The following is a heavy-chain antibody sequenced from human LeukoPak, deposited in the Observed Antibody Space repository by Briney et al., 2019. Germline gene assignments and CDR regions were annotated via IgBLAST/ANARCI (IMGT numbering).Heavy chain of an antibody. CDR3: ASGSYSSGWYYGGAFDI. CDR2: IYYSGST. Sequence: SETLSLTCAVYGGSFSGYYRSWIRQPPGKGLEWIGYIYYSGSTNYNPSLKSRVTISVDTSKNQFSLKLSSVTAADTAVYYCASGSYSSGWYYGGAFDIWGQGTMVTVSS. V-gene: IGHV4-59*01. CDR1: GGSFSGYY. D-gene: IGHD6-19*01. J-gene: IGHJ3*02.